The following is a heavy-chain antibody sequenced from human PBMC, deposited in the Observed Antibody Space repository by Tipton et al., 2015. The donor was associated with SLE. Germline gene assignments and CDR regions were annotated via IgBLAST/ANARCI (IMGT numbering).Heavy chain of an antibody. J-gene: IGHJ3*02. D-gene: IGHD3-3*01. CDR2: INPNSGGK. CDR1: AYTFTGYY. CDR3: ARGPPITIFGVVINDAFDI. V-gene: IGHV1-2*06. Sequence: QLVQSGAEVKKPGASVKVSCKASAYTFTGYYMHWVRQAPGQGLEWMGRINPNSGGKKYAQKFQGRVTMTRDTSISTAYMELSRLRSGDTAVYYCARGPPITIFGVVINDAFDIWGQGTMVTVSS.